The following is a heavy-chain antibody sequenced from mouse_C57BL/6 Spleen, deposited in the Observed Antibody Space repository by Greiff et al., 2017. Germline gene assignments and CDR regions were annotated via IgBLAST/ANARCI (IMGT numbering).Heavy chain of an antibody. D-gene: IGHD3-2*02. CDR2: IYPGDGDT. CDR1: GYAFSSSW. CDR3: ARSSSTAQALMDY. Sequence: QVQLQQSGPELVKPGASVKISCKASGYAFSSSWMNWVKQRPGKGLEWIGRIYPGDGDTNYNGKFKGKATLTADKSSSTADMQLSSLTSEDSAVDVCARSSSTAQALMDYWGQGTSVTVSS. V-gene: IGHV1-82*01. J-gene: IGHJ4*01.